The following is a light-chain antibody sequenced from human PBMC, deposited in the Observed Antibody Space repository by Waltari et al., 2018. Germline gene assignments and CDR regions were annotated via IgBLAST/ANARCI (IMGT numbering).Light chain of an antibody. CDR3: CSYAGSYTVV. V-gene: IGLV2-11*01. CDR2: DVS. Sequence: QSALTHPRSVSGSPGQSVTISCTGTSSDVGGYNYVSWYQQHPGQPPKLMIYDVSKRPSVVPDRFSGSKSGNTASLTISGLQAEDEADYYCCSYAGSYTVVFGGGTKLTVL. J-gene: IGLJ2*01. CDR1: SSDVGGYNY.